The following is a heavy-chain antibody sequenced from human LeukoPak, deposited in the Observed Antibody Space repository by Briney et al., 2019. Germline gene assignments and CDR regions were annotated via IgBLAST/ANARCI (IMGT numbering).Heavy chain of an antibody. CDR2: ISTAGDT. J-gene: IGHJ3*02. Sequence: GGSLRLSCAASGFTFSSYDMHWVRQATGKGLEWVSAISTAGDTYYPGSVKGRFTISRENAKNSLYLQMNSLRAGDTAVYYCARAVFGAFDIWGQGTMVTVSS. D-gene: IGHD3-3*01. CDR3: ARAVFGAFDI. V-gene: IGHV3-13*01. CDR1: GFTFSSYD.